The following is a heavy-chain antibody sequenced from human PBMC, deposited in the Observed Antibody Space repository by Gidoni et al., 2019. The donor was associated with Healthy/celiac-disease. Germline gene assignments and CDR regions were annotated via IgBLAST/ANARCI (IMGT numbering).Heavy chain of an antibody. CDR3: ARDAIAAAGTYFDY. Sequence: QVQLVESGGGVVQPGRSLRLSGAASGFTFSSYAMHWVRQAPGKGLEWVAVISYDGSNKYYADSVKGRFTISRDNSKNTLYLQMNSLRAEDTAVYYCARDAIAAAGTYFDYWGQGTLVTVSS. CDR2: ISYDGSNK. V-gene: IGHV3-30*04. CDR1: GFTFSSYA. J-gene: IGHJ4*02. D-gene: IGHD6-13*01.